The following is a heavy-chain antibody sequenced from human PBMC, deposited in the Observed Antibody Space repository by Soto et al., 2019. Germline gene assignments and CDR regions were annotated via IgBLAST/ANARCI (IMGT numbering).Heavy chain of an antibody. D-gene: IGHD5-12*01. Sequence: QVQLQESGPGLVKPSETLSLTCPVSGVSITPCFWSWIRQPAGEAQEWLGHIYASGSTTYNPSLKSRVTLLWSRTRVSLRLSSLTAAHTAVYYCARHVAVDPSLDHYYFVLWRRCALLTVSS. CDR2: IYASGST. J-gene: IGHJ2*01. V-gene: IGHV4-4*07. CDR1: GVSITPCF. CDR3: ARHVAVDPSLDHYYFVL.